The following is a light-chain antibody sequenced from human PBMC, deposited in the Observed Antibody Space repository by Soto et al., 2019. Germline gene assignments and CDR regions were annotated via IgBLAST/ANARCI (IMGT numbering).Light chain of an antibody. CDR3: TSYTSSITYV. Sequence: QSVLTQPASVSGSPGQSITISCTGTSSDVGGYNFVSWYQHHPGKAPKLIIYDVTNRPSGISNRFSGSTSGNTASLTISGLQAEDEADYYCTSYTSSITYVFGTGTKLTVL. J-gene: IGLJ1*01. V-gene: IGLV2-14*03. CDR1: SSDVGGYNF. CDR2: DVT.